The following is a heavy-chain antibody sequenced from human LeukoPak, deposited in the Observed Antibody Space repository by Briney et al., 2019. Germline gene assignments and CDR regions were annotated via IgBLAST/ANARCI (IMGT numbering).Heavy chain of an antibody. J-gene: IGHJ4*02. CDR3: VRDVIHSYFDI. V-gene: IGHV3-21*01. D-gene: IGHD2/OR15-2a*01. Sequence: GGSPRLSCAASGFTFRSHSLDWVRQAPGKGLEWVSSITGAGSIQYADSVQGRFTISRDNTQNSIFLQMNSLRAEDTAVYYCVRDVIHSYFDIWGQGILVTVSP. CDR1: GFTFRSHS. CDR2: ITGAGSI.